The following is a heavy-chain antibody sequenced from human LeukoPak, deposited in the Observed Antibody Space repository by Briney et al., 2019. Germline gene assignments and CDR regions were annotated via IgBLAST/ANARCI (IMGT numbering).Heavy chain of an antibody. CDR3: AKWGLYCSSTSCQFDY. Sequence: GGSLRLSCAASGFTFSSYAMSWVRQAPGKGLEWVSAISGSGGSTYYADSVKGRFTISRDNSKNTLYLQMNSLRAEDTAVYYCAKWGLYCSSTSCQFDYWGQGTLVTVSS. J-gene: IGHJ4*02. CDR1: GFTFSSYA. V-gene: IGHV3-23*01. D-gene: IGHD2-2*01. CDR2: ISGSGGST.